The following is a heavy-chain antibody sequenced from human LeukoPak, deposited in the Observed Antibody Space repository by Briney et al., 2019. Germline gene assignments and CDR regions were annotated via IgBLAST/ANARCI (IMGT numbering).Heavy chain of an antibody. CDR2: INPSGGST. V-gene: IGHV1-46*01. CDR3: ARDLPSTRVVGATPIFDY. J-gene: IGHJ4*02. D-gene: IGHD1-26*01. CDR1: GYTFTIYY. Sequence: ASVTVSFKASGYTFTIYYMHWVRQAPGQGLEWMGIINPSGGSTSYAQKFQGRVTMTRDTSTSTVYMELSSLRPEDTAVYYCARDLPSTRVVGATPIFDYWGQGTLVTVSS.